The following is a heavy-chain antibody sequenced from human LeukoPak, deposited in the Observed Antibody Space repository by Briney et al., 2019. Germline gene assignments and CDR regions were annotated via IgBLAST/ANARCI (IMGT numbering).Heavy chain of an antibody. Sequence: SETVSLTCAVYGGSFRGYYWSWIRQPPGKWLEWIGEINHSGSTNYNPSLKSPVTISVDTSKNQFSLKLSSVPAADTPVNYCARDGWDSGSYCYWAQGTLVTVSS. CDR2: INHSGST. J-gene: IGHJ4*02. D-gene: IGHD1-26*01. V-gene: IGHV4-34*01. CDR1: GGSFRGYY. CDR3: ARDGWDSGSYCY.